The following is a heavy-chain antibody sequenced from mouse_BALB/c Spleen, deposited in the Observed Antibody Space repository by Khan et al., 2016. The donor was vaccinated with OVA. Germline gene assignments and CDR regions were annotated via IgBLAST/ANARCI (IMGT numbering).Heavy chain of an antibody. V-gene: IGHV5-6-5*01. D-gene: IGHD2-14*01. CDR2: ISSGGST. CDR1: GFTFSSYV. CDR3: AREAYRYDEYYFDY. Sequence: EVQLVESGGSSVKPGGSLKLSCVVSGFTFSSYVMSWVRQTPEKRLEWVASISSGGSTYYPDSVKGRFTISRDNARNIVNLQMSSLRSEDMAIYYCAREAYRYDEYYFDYWGQDTTLTVSS. J-gene: IGHJ2*01.